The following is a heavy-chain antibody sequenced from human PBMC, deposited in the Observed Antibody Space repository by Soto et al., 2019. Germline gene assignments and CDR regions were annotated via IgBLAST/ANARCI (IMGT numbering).Heavy chain of an antibody. V-gene: IGHV4-61*01. CDR3: ARALSGNYGHCYDS. Sequence: QVQLQESGPGVVKPSETLSLTCSVSGGSVNSGSYYWSWLRQPPGKGLEWIGYVFYSGSTRYNPSLESRVTISQDTSKNQFSLKLGSVTAADTAVYYCARALSGNYGHCYDSWGQGTLVSVSS. CDR1: GGSVNSGSYY. D-gene: IGHD3-22*01. J-gene: IGHJ4*02. CDR2: VFYSGST.